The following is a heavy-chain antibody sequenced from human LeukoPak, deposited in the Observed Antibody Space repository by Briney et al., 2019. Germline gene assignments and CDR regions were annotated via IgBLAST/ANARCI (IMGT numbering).Heavy chain of an antibody. Sequence: ASVKVSCKASGYTFTNYYMHWVRQAPGQGLEWMGIINPSGGSTSYAQKFQGRVTMTRDTSTSTVYMKLSSLRSEDTAVYYCASGPGLGYCSGGSCYWFDPRGQGTLVTVSS. V-gene: IGHV1-46*01. CDR2: INPSGGST. J-gene: IGHJ5*02. CDR1: GYTFTNYY. CDR3: ASGPGLGYCSGGSCYWFDP. D-gene: IGHD2-15*01.